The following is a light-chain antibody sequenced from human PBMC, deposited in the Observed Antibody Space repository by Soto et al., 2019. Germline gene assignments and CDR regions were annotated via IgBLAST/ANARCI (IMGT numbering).Light chain of an antibody. CDR1: QSISGW. V-gene: IGKV1-5*03. Sequence: DIQMTQSPSTLSASVGDRVTLTCRASQSISGWLAWYQQKPGKAPKLLIYKASNLESGVPSRFSGSESRTEFTLTISSLQPDDFATYYCQQYHSYPWTFGQGTKVEI. CDR3: QQYHSYPWT. CDR2: KAS. J-gene: IGKJ1*01.